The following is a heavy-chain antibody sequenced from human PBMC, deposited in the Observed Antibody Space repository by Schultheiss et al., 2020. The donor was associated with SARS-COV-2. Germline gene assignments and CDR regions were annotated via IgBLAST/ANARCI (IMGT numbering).Heavy chain of an antibody. CDR1: GGSFSGYC. CDR3: ARDRSYDRPAYYYYMDV. V-gene: IGHV4-59*01. D-gene: IGHD3-9*01. J-gene: IGHJ6*03. Sequence: SQTLSLTCAVYGGSFSGYCWSWIRQPPGKGLEWIGSIYYSGSTNYNPSLKSRVTISVDTSKNQFSLKLSSVTAADTAIYYCARDRSYDRPAYYYYMDVWGKGTMVTVSS. CDR2: IYYSGST.